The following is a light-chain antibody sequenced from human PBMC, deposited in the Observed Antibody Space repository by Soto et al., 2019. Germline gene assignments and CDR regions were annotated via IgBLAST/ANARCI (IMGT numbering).Light chain of an antibody. CDR3: QQHGSSPIT. J-gene: IGKJ5*01. CDR1: QSVSASY. V-gene: IGKV3-20*01. CDR2: DAS. Sequence: EIVLTQSPGTLSLSPGERATLSCRASQSVSASYLAWYQQKPGQPPRLLIYDASSRATGIPDRFSGSGSGTDFTLTIDRLEPEDFAMYYCQQHGSSPITFGQGTRLEIK.